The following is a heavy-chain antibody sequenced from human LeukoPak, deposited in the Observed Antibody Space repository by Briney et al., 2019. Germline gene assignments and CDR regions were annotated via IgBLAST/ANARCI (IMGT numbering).Heavy chain of an antibody. CDR1: SGSISSHY. V-gene: IGHV4-59*11. J-gene: IGHJ3*02. Sequence: PSETLSLTFTVCSGSISSHYWSWIRQSPERGLEWIGFIYYTGTTRYNPSLRGRVTMSVDSSRNHFSLKLTSMTAADTALYYCARLHNNDNAGDPDSFDMWGQGTMVTVSS. CDR3: ARLHNNDNAGDPDSFDM. D-gene: IGHD2-21*02. CDR2: IYYTGTT.